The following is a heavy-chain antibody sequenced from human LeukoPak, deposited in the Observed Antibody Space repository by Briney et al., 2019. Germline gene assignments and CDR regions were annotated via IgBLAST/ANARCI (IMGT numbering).Heavy chain of an antibody. CDR3: ARRGPYYDSSGPDAFDI. Sequence: SVKVSCKASGVTFSSYAISWVRQAPGQGLEWMGRIIPILGIANYAQKFQGRVTITADKSTSTAYMELSSLRSEDTAVYYCARRGPYYDSSGPDAFDIWGQGTMVTVSS. J-gene: IGHJ3*02. V-gene: IGHV1-69*04. CDR1: GVTFSSYA. D-gene: IGHD3-22*01. CDR2: IIPILGIA.